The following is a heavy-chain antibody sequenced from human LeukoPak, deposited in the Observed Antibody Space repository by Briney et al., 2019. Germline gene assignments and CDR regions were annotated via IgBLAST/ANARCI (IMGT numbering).Heavy chain of an antibody. J-gene: IGHJ3*01. CDR1: GYSVSDYY. CDR3: ATPVPGYGALDV. V-gene: IGHV1-2*02. Sequence: ASVKVSCKTSGYSVSDYYMHWVRQAPGQGLEWMGWINPNTGGTKYAQKFQGRVTMTGDTSLSIVQMELRSLTADDTAMYYCATPVPGYGALDVWGQGTMVTVSS. CDR2: INPNTGGT. D-gene: IGHD3-9*01.